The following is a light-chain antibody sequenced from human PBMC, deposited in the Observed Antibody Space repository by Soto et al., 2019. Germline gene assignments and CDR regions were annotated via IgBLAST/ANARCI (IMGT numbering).Light chain of an antibody. CDR3: QQYYIFPLT. Sequence: IQMTQSPGTLSASVGDRVTITCRASQSISSYLNWYQQKPGKAPELLIYAASTLQSGVPSRFSGSGSGTDFTLTISCLQSEDFAPYYCQQYYIFPLTFGGGANVDIK. CDR1: QSISSY. V-gene: IGKV1-39*01. CDR2: AAS. J-gene: IGKJ4*01.